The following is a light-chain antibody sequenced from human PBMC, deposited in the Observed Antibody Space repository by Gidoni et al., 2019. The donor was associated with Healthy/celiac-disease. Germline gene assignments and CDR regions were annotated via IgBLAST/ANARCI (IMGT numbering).Light chain of an antibody. CDR1: QSVSSY. CDR2: DPS. J-gene: IGKJ2*01. Sequence: EFVFPQSPATLSLSPGERATMCCRASQSVSSYLAWYHQNTGEAPGRLIYDPSNRATGIPARFSGSGSRTDFTLTISSLAPGDLAVDYCPQRCNWPPYTFGQGTKLEIK. V-gene: IGKV3-11*01. CDR3: PQRCNWPPYT.